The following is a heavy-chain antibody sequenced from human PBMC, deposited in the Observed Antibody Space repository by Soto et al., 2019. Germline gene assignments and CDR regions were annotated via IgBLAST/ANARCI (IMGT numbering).Heavy chain of an antibody. J-gene: IGHJ6*03. V-gene: IGHV3-48*01. CDR1: GFTFSSYS. CDR3: ARIPVAYYMSV. CDR2: ISSSSSTI. Sequence: EVQLVESGGGLVQPGGSLRLSCAASGFTFSSYSMNWVRQAPGQGLEWVSYISSSSSTIYYADSVKGRFTISRDNAKNSRYLQMNGLIVEDTAVYYGARIPVAYYMSVWGKGTTVTVSS. D-gene: IGHD2-2*02.